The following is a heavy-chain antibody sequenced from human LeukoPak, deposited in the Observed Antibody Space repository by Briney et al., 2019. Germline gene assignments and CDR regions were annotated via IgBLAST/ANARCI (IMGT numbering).Heavy chain of an antibody. CDR3: ARAPIAAAYNWFDP. D-gene: IGHD6-13*01. J-gene: IGHJ5*02. CDR1: GGTFSRHT. CDR2: IIPILGIA. Sequence: SVKVSCKASGGTFSRHTISWVRQAPGQGLEWMGRIIPILGIANYAQKFQGRVTITADKSTSTAYMELSSLRSEDTAVYYCARAPIAAAYNWFDPWGQGTLVTVSS. V-gene: IGHV1-69*02.